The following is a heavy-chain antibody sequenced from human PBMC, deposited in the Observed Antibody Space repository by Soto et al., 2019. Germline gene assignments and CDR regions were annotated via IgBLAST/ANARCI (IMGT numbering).Heavy chain of an antibody. V-gene: IGHV4-31*03. CDR1: GGSISSGGYY. J-gene: IGHJ4*02. CDR3: ARGTDIEYSGAIDHFDY. CDR2: IYYSGST. D-gene: IGHD5-12*01. Sequence: SETLSLTCTVSGGSISSGGYYWSWIRQHPGKGLEWIGYIYYSGSTYYNPSLKSRVTISVDTSKNQFSLKLSSVTAADTAVYYCARGTDIEYSGAIDHFDYWGQGTLVTVSS.